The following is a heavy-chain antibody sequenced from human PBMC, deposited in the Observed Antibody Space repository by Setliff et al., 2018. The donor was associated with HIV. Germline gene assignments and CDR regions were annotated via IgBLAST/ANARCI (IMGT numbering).Heavy chain of an antibody. Sequence: GGSLRLSCAASGFTFSSYGMHWVRQAPGKGLEWVAFIRYDGSNKYYADSVKGRFTISRDNSKNSLYPQMNSLRAEDTAVYYCAKIQNPQGYYYDSSGYYPHPGSPDYWGQGTLVTVSS. CDR2: IRYDGSNK. CDR3: AKIQNPQGYYYDSSGYYPHPGSPDY. CDR1: GFTFSSYG. J-gene: IGHJ4*02. V-gene: IGHV3-30*02. D-gene: IGHD3-22*01.